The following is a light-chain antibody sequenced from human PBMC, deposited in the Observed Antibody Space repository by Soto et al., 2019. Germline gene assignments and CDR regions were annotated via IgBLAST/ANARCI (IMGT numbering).Light chain of an antibody. J-gene: IGLJ2*01. CDR1: SSDVGGYNY. Sequence: QSALTQPASVSGSPGQSITISCTGTSSDVGGYNYVSWYQQHPGKAPKLIIFGVNNRPSGVSNRFSGSKSGNTASLTISGLQAKDEADYYCTSYATTTTVLFGGGTKLTVL. V-gene: IGLV2-14*01. CDR3: TSYATTTTVL. CDR2: GVN.